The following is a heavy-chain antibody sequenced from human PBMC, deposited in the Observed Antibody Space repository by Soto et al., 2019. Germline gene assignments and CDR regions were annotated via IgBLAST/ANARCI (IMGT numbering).Heavy chain of an antibody. CDR2: MNAKSGDT. Sequence: QAHLEQSGAELKRPGASVKVSCKASVYTFSDFDINWLRQASGQGPEWMGWMNAKSGDTFFPQRIRGKFNMTWDTSLSTAYMDVGSLTSHDTASYYCARGNPFHCAGFDVWGQGPTVAVSS. V-gene: IGHV1-8*01. CDR1: VYTFSDFD. CDR3: ARGNPFHCAGFDV. D-gene: IGHD2-21*01. J-gene: IGHJ6*02.